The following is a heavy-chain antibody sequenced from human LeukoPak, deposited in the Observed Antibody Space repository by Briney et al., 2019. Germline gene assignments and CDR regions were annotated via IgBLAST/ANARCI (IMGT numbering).Heavy chain of an antibody. CDR3: TTDETVQGVGFDY. Sequence: GGSLRLSCAASGFTFSNAWMSWVRQAPGKGLEWVGRIKSKTDGGTTDYAAPVKGRFTISRDDSKNTLYLQMNSLKTEDTAVYYCTTDETVQGVGFDYWGQGTLVTVSS. J-gene: IGHJ4*02. CDR2: IKSKTDGGTT. CDR1: GFTFSNAW. D-gene: IGHD3-10*01. V-gene: IGHV3-15*01.